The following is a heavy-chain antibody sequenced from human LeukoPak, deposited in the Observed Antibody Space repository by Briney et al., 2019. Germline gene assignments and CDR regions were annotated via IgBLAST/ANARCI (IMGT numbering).Heavy chain of an antibody. D-gene: IGHD3-16*01. CDR1: GLTLSNYW. Sequence: PGGSLRLSCAVSGLTLSNYWMNWVRQAPGKGPEWVANINPDGGEERYVDSVKGRFVISRDNAKNSLYLQMNSLRAEDTAVYYCAIWGADQNYWGQGTLVTVSS. J-gene: IGHJ4*02. V-gene: IGHV3-7*02. CDR2: INPDGGEE. CDR3: AIWGADQNY.